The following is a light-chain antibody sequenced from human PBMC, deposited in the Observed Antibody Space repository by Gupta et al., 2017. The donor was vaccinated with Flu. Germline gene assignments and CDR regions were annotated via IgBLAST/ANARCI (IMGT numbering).Light chain of an antibody. CDR2: EVS. CDR3: NAYTNTGMRV. Sequence: SALTQPASVSGSPGQSITISCTGSNNDVGAHNFVSWYQQHPGKAHKGIIYEVSNRPFGVSSRFSASKSGNTASLTISGLQEADEADYYGNAYTNTGMRVCGGGTKLTV. J-gene: IGLJ3*02. CDR1: NNDVGAHNF. V-gene: IGLV2-14*01.